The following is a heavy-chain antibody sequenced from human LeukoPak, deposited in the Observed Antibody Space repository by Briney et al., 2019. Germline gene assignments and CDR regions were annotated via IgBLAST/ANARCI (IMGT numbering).Heavy chain of an antibody. D-gene: IGHD1-26*01. CDR1: GFTFSSNW. Sequence: GGSLRLSCAASGFTFSSNWMHWVRQAPGKGLVWVSRINEDGSTTNYADSVKGRFTISRDNAKNTLYLQMNNLRAEDTAVYYCVRDLGGRSGHWGQGTLVTVSS. CDR2: INEDGSTT. CDR3: VRDLGGRSGH. V-gene: IGHV3-74*01. J-gene: IGHJ4*02.